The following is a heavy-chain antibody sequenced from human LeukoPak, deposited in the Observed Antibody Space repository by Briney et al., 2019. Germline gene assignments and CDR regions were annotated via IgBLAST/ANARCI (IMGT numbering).Heavy chain of an antibody. V-gene: IGHV4-59*12. J-gene: IGHJ4*02. Sequence: SETLSLTCTVSGGSISSYYWSWIRQPPGKGLEWIGYIYYSGSTNYNPSLKSRVTISVDTSKNQFSLKLSSVTAADTAVYYCAREGYGDYLSYFDYWGQGTLVTVSS. D-gene: IGHD4-17*01. CDR1: GGSISSYY. CDR2: IYYSGST. CDR3: AREGYGDYLSYFDY.